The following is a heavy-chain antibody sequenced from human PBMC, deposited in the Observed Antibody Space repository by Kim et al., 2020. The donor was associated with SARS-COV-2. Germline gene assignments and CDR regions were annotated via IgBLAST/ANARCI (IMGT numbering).Heavy chain of an antibody. J-gene: IGHJ6*03. CDR3: ARALVTRGYYYYMDV. Sequence: PSLKSRVTISVDTSKNQFSLKLSSVTAADTAVYYCARALVTRGYYYYMDVWGKGTTVTVSS. V-gene: IGHV4-34*01. D-gene: IGHD2-21*02.